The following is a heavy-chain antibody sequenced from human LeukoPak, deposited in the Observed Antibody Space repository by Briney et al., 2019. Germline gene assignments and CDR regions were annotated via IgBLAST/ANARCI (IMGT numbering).Heavy chain of an antibody. V-gene: IGHV3-7*01. Sequence: SGGSLRLSCAASGFTFSSYWMTWVRQAPGKGLEWVANIRGDGSERFYVGYLKGRFTISRDNAKNSLYLQMNSLRVDDTAVYYCVREGPPQGRPWSGWYPFDFWGQGILVTVSP. D-gene: IGHD3-3*01. CDR3: VREGPPQGRPWSGWYPFDF. J-gene: IGHJ4*02. CDR2: IRGDGSER. CDR1: GFTFSSYW.